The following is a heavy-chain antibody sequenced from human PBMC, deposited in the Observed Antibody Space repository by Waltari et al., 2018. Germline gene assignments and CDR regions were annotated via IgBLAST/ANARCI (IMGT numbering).Heavy chain of an antibody. CDR2: IYSGGST. J-gene: IGHJ4*02. D-gene: IGHD4-17*01. CDR3: ATSSWGDYVY. CDR1: GFTVSSNY. Sequence: EVQLVETGGGLIQPGGSMRLSCADSGFTVSSNYMSWVRQAPGKGLEWVSVIYSGGSTYYADSVKGRFTISRDNSKNTLYLQMNSLRAEDTAVYYCATSSWGDYVYWGQGTLVTVSS. V-gene: IGHV3-53*02.